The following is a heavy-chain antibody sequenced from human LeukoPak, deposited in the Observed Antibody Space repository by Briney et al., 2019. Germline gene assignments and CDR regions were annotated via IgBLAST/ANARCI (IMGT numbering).Heavy chain of an antibody. CDR2: ISGSGGST. CDR1: GFTFSSYA. Sequence: GGSLRLSCAASGFTFSSYAMSWVRQAPGKGLEWVSAISGSGGSTYYADSVKGRFTISRDNSKNTLYLQMNSLRAEDTAVYYCAEDLYPVYYYDSSGYRFDYWGQGTLVTVSS. V-gene: IGHV3-23*01. CDR3: AEDLYPVYYYDSSGYRFDY. J-gene: IGHJ4*02. D-gene: IGHD3-22*01.